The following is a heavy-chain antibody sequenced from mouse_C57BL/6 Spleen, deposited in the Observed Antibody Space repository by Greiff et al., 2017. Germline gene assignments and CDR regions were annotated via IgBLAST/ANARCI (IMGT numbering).Heavy chain of an antibody. CDR3: ARSLFITTDWYFDV. J-gene: IGHJ1*03. V-gene: IGHV1-50*01. Sequence: QVQLQQPGAELVKPGASVKLSCKASGYTFTSYWMQWVKQRPGQGLEWIGEIDPSASYTNYNQKFKGKATLTVDTSSSTAYMQLSSLTSEDSAVYYCARSLFITTDWYFDVWGTGTTVTVSS. CDR1: GYTFTSYW. D-gene: IGHD1-1*01. CDR2: IDPSASYT.